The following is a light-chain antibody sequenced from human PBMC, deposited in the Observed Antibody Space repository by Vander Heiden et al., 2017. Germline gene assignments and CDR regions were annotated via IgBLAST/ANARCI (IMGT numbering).Light chain of an antibody. CDR3: AATDDSRSGVV. V-gene: IGLV1-47*02. CDR2: SNN. CDR1: SSNIGSNY. Sequence: QSVLTQPPSGPGTPGERVTIPCSGSSSNIGSNYVSWYHQLPGTAPKLLFYSNNHRPSGVPARFSGSKSGSSASLAITGLRAGDGADYYCAATDDSRSGVVCGGGTKL. J-gene: IGLJ2*01.